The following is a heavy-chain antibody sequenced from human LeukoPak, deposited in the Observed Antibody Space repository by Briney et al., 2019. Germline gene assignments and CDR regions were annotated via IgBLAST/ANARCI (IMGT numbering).Heavy chain of an antibody. V-gene: IGHV3-9*01. J-gene: IGHJ3*02. CDR3: AKDRGYSYGHDAFDI. CDR1: QFTFDDYA. Sequence: PGGSLRLSCAASQFTFDDYAMHWVRQAPGKGLEWVSGISWNSGSIGYVDSVKGRFTISRDNAKNSLYLQMNRLRAEDTALYYCAKDRGYSYGHDAFDIWGQGTMVTVSS. CDR2: ISWNSGSI. D-gene: IGHD5-18*01.